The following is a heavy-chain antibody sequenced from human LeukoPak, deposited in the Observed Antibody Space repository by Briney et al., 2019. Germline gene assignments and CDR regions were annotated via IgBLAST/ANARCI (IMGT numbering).Heavy chain of an antibody. D-gene: IGHD1-14*01. CDR3: ATDVTGGAISF. J-gene: IGHJ4*02. CDR2: ITSSGGST. V-gene: IGHV3-23*01. Sequence: GGSLRLSCATSGFTFSTYAMSWVRQAPGKGLEWVSIITSSGGSTNYADSVKGRFTISRDNSKNTLYLQMNSLKPDDTAVYYCATDVTGGAISFWGQGALVTVSS. CDR1: GFTFSTYA.